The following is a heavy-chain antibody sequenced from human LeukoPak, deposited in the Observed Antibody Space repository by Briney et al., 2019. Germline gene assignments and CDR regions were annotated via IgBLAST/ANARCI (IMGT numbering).Heavy chain of an antibody. V-gene: IGHV3-21*01. D-gene: IGHD3-22*01. Sequence: PGGSLRLSCAASGFSFSDYSMNWVRQAPGKGLEWVSFISSYSTYIYYADLLKGRFTISRDNAKNSLYLQMNSLRAEDTAVYYCARDSFAGYDSSGYSSYDYWGQGTLVTVSS. CDR1: GFSFSDYS. CDR2: ISSYSTYI. J-gene: IGHJ4*02. CDR3: ARDSFAGYDSSGYSSYDY.